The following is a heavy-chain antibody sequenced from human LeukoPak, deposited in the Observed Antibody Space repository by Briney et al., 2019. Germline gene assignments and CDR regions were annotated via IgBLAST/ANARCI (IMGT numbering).Heavy chain of an antibody. D-gene: IGHD6-13*01. Sequence: GGSLRLSCAASGFTFNTYAMSWVRQAPGKGLEWVSTISGSGGGTYYADSVKGRFTTSRDNSKNTLYLQMNSLRAEDTAVYFCAKSYSSAWYAYSMDVWGQGTTVTVSS. CDR3: AKSYSSAWYAYSMDV. CDR1: GFTFNTYA. CDR2: ISGSGGGT. J-gene: IGHJ6*02. V-gene: IGHV3-23*01.